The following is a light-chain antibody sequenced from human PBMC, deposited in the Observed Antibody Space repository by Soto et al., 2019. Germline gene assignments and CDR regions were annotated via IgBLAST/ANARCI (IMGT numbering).Light chain of an antibody. CDR2: GNN. CDR3: QSYDHSLGGSGV. V-gene: IGLV1-40*01. Sequence: QSVLTQPPSVSGAPGQRVTISCTGSSSSIGAGYDVHWYQQLPGTAPKLLIYGNNNRPSGVPDRFSGSKSGTSASLAMTGLQAEDEADYFCQSYDHSLGGSGVFGTGTKLTVL. CDR1: SSSIGAGYD. J-gene: IGLJ1*01.